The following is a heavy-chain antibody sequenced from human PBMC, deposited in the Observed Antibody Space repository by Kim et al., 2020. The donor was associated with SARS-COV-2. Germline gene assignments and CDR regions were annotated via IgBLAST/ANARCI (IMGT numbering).Heavy chain of an antibody. D-gene: IGHD3-10*01. V-gene: IGHV3-9*01. CDR3: AKDTKQLWFGELLFDY. Sequence: SVKGRFTISRDNAKNSLYLQMNSLRAEDTALYYCAKDTKQLWFGELLFDYWGQGTLVTVSS. J-gene: IGHJ4*02.